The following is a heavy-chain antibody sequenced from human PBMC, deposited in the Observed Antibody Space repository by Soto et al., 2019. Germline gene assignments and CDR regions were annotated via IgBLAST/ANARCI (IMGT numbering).Heavy chain of an antibody. Sequence: GLSLRLSCSPSVFTFSSYAIICVLQKPVKGLECVSAISGSGGSTYYADSVKGRFTISRDNSKNTLYLQMNSLRAEDTAVYYCAKDISFHGFYWYFDIWGRGTLVTVSS. CDR2: ISGSGGST. V-gene: IGHV3-23*01. CDR1: VFTFSSYA. J-gene: IGHJ2*01. CDR3: AKDISFHGFYWYFDI. D-gene: IGHD6-25*01.